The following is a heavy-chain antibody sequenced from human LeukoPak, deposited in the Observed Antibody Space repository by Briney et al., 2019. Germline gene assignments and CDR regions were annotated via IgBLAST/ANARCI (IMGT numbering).Heavy chain of an antibody. D-gene: IGHD5-18*01. CDR2: IYSGGST. Sequence: GGSLRLSCAASGFTVSNNSMNWVRQAPGKGLEWVSVIYSGGSTNYADSVQGRFTISRDNSKNTVYLQMNSLRGEDTAVYYCIYGYTLDLWGQGTLVTVSS. CDR1: GFTVSNNS. J-gene: IGHJ5*02. CDR3: IYGYTLDL. V-gene: IGHV3-53*01.